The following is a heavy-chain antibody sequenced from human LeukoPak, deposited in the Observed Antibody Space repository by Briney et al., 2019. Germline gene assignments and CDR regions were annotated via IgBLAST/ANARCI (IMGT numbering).Heavy chain of an antibody. J-gene: IGHJ6*02. CDR2: IWYDGSNK. CDR3: ARDSAYSSGWYPNYYYGMDV. D-gene: IGHD6-19*01. CDR1: GFTFSSYA. V-gene: IGHV3-33*08. Sequence: GGSLRLSCAASGFTFSSYAMSWVRQAPGKGLEWVAVIWYDGSNKYYADSVKGRFTISRDNSKNTLYLQMNSLRAEDTAVYYCARDSAYSSGWYPNYYYGMDVWGQGNPGHRLL.